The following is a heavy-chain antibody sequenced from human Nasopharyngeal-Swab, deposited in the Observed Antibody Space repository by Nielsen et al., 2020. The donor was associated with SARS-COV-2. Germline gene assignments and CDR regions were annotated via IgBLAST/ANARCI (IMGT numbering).Heavy chain of an antibody. Sequence: WVRHAPGQGREWMGIINPSGGSTSYAQKFQGRVTMTRDTSTSTVYMELSSLRSEDTAVYYCARARKAIYYYGSGSYYKGGVNWFDPWGQGTLVTVSS. CDR2: INPSGGST. D-gene: IGHD3-10*01. V-gene: IGHV1-46*01. J-gene: IGHJ5*02. CDR3: ARARKAIYYYGSGSYYKGGVNWFDP.